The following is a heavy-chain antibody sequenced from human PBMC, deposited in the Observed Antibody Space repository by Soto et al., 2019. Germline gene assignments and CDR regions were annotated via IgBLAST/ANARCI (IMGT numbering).Heavy chain of an antibody. D-gene: IGHD3-9*01. J-gene: IGHJ6*02. Sequence: PSETLSLTCTVSGRSIGSYHWSWIRQPPGKGLEWIAYIYYSGSTNYNPSLKSRVTISVDTPKNQFSVNLSSVTAAGGAVYYCARKNYNFLTGYSNNYSSSTIAVGRLGTGDTISS. CDR3: ARKNYNFLTGYSNNYSSSTIAV. V-gene: IGHV4-59*12. CDR2: IYYSGST. CDR1: GRSIGSYH.